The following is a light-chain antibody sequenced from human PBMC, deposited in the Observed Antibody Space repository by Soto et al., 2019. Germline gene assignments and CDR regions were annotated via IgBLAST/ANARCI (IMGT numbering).Light chain of an antibody. V-gene: IGLV1-44*01. CDR2: SNN. Sequence: QSVLTQPPSASGTPGQRITISCFGSSSNIGSHTVNWHQQVPGTAPKLLIYSNNERPSGVPDRFSGSKSGTSASLAISGLQSGDEADYYCAAWDDSLNGVIFGGGTKVTVL. J-gene: IGLJ2*01. CDR1: SSNIGSHT. CDR3: AAWDDSLNGVI.